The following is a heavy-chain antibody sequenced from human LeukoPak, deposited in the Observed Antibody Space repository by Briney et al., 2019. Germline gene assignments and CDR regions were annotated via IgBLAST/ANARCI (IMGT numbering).Heavy chain of an antibody. CDR3: ARGPGYIYGPFDTFDV. D-gene: IGHD5-18*01. V-gene: IGHV3-7*05. J-gene: IGHJ3*01. CDR1: GFTFTDYW. Sequence: GGSLRLSCAASGFTFTDYWMSWVRQAPGKGLEWVANIKQDGSEKYYVESVKGRFTISSDKAKSSVFLQMNSLRAEDTAIYYCARGPGYIYGPFDTFDVWGQGTMVTVSS. CDR2: IKQDGSEK.